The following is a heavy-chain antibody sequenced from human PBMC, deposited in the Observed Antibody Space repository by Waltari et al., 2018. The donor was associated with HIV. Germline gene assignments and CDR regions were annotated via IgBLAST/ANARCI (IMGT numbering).Heavy chain of an antibody. D-gene: IGHD1-26*01. CDR1: GFTFSPYE. J-gene: IGHJ4*02. Sequence: EVQVVESGGGLVQPGGSLRLSGAASGFTFSPYEMNWVRQAPGKGLEWVSYISSSGSTIYYADSVKGRFTISRDNAKNSLYLQMNSLRAEDTAVYFCARDGSSYYGLDYWGRGTLVTVSS. CDR2: ISSSGSTI. V-gene: IGHV3-48*03. CDR3: ARDGSSYYGLDY.